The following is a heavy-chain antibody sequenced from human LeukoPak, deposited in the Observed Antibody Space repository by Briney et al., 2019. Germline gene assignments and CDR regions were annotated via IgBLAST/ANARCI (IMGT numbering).Heavy chain of an antibody. J-gene: IGHJ6*02. V-gene: IGHV3-21*01. D-gene: IGHD1-26*01. CDR3: ARSRGLDV. CDR2: ISSTSSHI. Sequence: GGSLRLSCAASGFTFSTYTTNWVRPAPGKGLAWVSSISSTSSHISYADSVQGRFTISRDNAKNSLYLQMNSLRDEDTAVYYCARSRGLDVWGQGTTVTVSS. CDR1: GFTFSTYT.